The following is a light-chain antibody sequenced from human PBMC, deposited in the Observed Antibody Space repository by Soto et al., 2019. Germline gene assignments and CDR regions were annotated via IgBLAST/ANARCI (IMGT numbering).Light chain of an antibody. CDR3: LQDYNYPPT. CDR2: AAS. Sequence: AIQMTHAPSSLSASVGDRVTITCRASQGIRNDLGWYQQKPGKAPKLLIYAASSLQSGVPSRFSGSGSGTDFTLTISSLQPEDFATYYCLQDYNYPPTFGQGTKVDIK. J-gene: IGKJ1*01. V-gene: IGKV1-6*01. CDR1: QGIRND.